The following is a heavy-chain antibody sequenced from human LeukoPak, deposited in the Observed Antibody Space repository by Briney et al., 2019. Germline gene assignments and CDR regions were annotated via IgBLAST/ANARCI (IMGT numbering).Heavy chain of an antibody. J-gene: IGHJ6*04. V-gene: IGHV4-34*01. CDR3: ARRITMVRGVGYYYGMDV. D-gene: IGHD3-10*01. CDR1: GGSFSGYY. CDR2: INHSGST. Sequence: SETLSLTCAVYGGSFSGYYWSWIRQPPGKGLEWIGEINHSGSTNYNPSLKSRVTISVDTSKNQFSLKLSSVTAADTAVYYCARRITMVRGVGYYYGMDVWGKETTVTVSS.